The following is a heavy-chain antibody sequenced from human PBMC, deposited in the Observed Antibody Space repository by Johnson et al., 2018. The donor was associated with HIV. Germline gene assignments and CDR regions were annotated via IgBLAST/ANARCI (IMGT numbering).Heavy chain of an antibody. J-gene: IGHJ3*02. Sequence: VQLVESGGGVVRPGGSLRLSCAASGFTFDDYGMSWVRQAPGKGLEWVSGINWTGISTGNADSVKGRFTISRDNAKNSLYLQMNSLRADDTALYYCARVRQWLAGDAFDIWGQGTMVTVSS. CDR3: ARVRQWLAGDAFDI. V-gene: IGHV3-20*04. D-gene: IGHD6-19*01. CDR1: GFTFDDYG. CDR2: INWTGIST.